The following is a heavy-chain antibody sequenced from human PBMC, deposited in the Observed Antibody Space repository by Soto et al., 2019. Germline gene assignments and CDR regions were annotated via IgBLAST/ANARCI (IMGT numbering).Heavy chain of an antibody. CDR3: ARSFLGERYFDS. D-gene: IGHD3-10*01. J-gene: IGHJ4*02. V-gene: IGHV3-33*01. CDR2: IWYDGSNK. CDR1: GFTFSSYG. Sequence: QVQLVESGGGVVQPGRSLRLSCAASGFTFSSYGMHWVRQAPGKGLEWVAVIWYDGSNKYYADSVKGRFTISRDNSKKTLYLQMNSLRAEDTAVYYCARSFLGERYFDSWGQGNLVNVSS.